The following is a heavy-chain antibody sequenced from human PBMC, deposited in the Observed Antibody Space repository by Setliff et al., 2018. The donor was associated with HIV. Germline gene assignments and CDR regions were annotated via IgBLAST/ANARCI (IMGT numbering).Heavy chain of an antibody. D-gene: IGHD2-15*01. CDR1: GVSFSTDMYY. V-gene: IGHV4-39*01. Sequence: PSETLSLTCTVSGVSFSTDMYYWGWIRQPPGKGLEWVGSVYYNGKIFYNPSLKSRVTISLDSSKNQLSLRLKSVTAADTAVYFCARRAESTTTWFSSWYSYDMDVWGQGTTVTVSS. J-gene: IGHJ6*02. CDR2: VYYNGKI. CDR3: ARRAESTTTWFSSWYSYDMDV.